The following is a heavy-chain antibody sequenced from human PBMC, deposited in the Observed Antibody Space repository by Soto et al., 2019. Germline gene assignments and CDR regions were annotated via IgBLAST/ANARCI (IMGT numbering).Heavy chain of an antibody. Sequence: EVQLVESGGGLVKPGGSLRLSCAASGFTFSNYDVNWVRQAPGMGLEWVSCISSSSSYIYYADSVRGRFTISRDNAKNSLYLQMNSLRAEDTAIYYCSIRPVDLWGQGTMVTVSS. CDR2: ISSSSSYI. J-gene: IGHJ3*01. V-gene: IGHV3-21*01. CDR1: GFTFSNYD. CDR3: SIRPVDL.